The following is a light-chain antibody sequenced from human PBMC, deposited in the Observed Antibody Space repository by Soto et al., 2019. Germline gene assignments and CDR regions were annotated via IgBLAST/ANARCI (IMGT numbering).Light chain of an antibody. CDR3: QQYGSSGT. V-gene: IGKV3-20*01. CDR2: GAS. CDR1: QNVYNN. Sequence: EMAMTQSPATLSVSPGERALLSCRARQNVYNNLAWYPQQPGQAPRLLIYGASNRATGIPDRFSGSGSGTDFTLTISRLEPEDFAVYYCQQYGSSGTFGQGTKVDIK. J-gene: IGKJ1*01.